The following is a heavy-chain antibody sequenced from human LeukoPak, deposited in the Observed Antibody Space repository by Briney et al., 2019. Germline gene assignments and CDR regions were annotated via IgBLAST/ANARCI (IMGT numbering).Heavy chain of an antibody. D-gene: IGHD6-19*01. V-gene: IGHV3-7*03. Sequence: GGSLRLSCAASGFTFSSYWMIWVRQAPGKGLEWVANIKEDGSDKRYAESVKGRFTISRDNAEITVYLQMNSLRAEDTAVYYCAKIAVAGTLDYWGQGTLVTVSS. CDR1: GFTFSSYW. J-gene: IGHJ4*02. CDR3: AKIAVAGTLDY. CDR2: IKEDGSDK.